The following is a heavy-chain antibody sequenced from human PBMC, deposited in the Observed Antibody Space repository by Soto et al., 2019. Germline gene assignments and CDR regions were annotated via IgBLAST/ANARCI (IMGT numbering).Heavy chain of an antibody. J-gene: IGHJ4*02. Sequence: PGGSLRLSCAASGFTFSSYWMSWVRQAPGKGLEWVANIKQDGSEKYYVDSVKGRFTISSDNAKNSLYLQMNSLRAEDAAVYYCERESLVATLDYWGQGTLVTVYS. D-gene: IGHD5-12*01. CDR1: GFTFSSYW. CDR2: IKQDGSEK. CDR3: ERESLVATLDY. V-gene: IGHV3-7*03.